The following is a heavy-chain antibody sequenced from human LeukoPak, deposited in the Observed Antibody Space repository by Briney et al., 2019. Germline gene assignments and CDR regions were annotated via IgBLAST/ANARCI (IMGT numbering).Heavy chain of an antibody. V-gene: IGHV3-30*04. J-gene: IGHJ4*02. D-gene: IGHD2-15*01. Sequence: PGRSLRLSCAASGFTFNSYAVHWVRQAPGKGLESVAVISYDGSINFYSASVKGRFTIARDNSKNTLYLQMNSLRADDTALYVCARDRRYCSGGSCYFDYFFDYWGQGTLVTVSS. CDR3: ARDRRYCSGGSCYFDYFFDY. CDR2: ISYDGSIN. CDR1: GFTFNSYA.